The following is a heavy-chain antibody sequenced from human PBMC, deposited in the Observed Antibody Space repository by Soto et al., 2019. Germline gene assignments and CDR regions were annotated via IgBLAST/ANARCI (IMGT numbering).Heavy chain of an antibody. D-gene: IGHD3-22*01. Sequence: GSLRLSCAASGFSFSSYWMHWVRQAPGKGLVWVSRINSDGSTTSYADSVKGRFTISRDNTKNTLYLQMNSLRAEDTAVYYCASGFSTIIERPFDIWGQGT. CDR3: ASGFSTIIERPFDI. J-gene: IGHJ3*02. CDR2: INSDGSTT. CDR1: GFSFSSYW. V-gene: IGHV3-74*01.